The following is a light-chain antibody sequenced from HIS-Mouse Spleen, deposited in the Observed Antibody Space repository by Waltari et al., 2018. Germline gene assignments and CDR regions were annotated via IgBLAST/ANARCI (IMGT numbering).Light chain of an antibody. Sequence: EIVLTQSPGTLSLSPGERATLSCRASQSVSSSYLAWYQQEPGQAPRLLIYGASSRATGLPDRFSGSGSGTDFTLTISSLEPEDFAVYYCQQYGSSPRTFGQGTKVEIK. V-gene: IGKV3-20*01. CDR3: QQYGSSPRT. J-gene: IGKJ1*01. CDR2: GAS. CDR1: QSVSSSY.